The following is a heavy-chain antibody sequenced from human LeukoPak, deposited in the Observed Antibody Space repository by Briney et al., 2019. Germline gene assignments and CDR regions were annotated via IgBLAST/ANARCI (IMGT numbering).Heavy chain of an antibody. V-gene: IGHV4-34*01. CDR1: GGSFSGYY. CDR2: INHSGST. J-gene: IGHJ4*02. Sequence: SETLSLTCAVYGGSFSGYYWSWIRQPPGKGLEWIGEINHSGSTNYNPSLKSRVTISVDTSKNQLSLKLSSVTAADTAVYYCASTNGTTVVTPVYWGQGTLVTVSS. D-gene: IGHD4-23*01. CDR3: ASTNGTTVVTPVY.